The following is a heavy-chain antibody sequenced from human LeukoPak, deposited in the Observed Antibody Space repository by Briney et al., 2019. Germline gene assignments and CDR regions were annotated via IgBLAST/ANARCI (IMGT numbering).Heavy chain of an antibody. Sequence: SETLSLTCAVSGGSISSLNLWSWLRQPPGKGLEWIGEITHSGSTNYNPSLKSRVTISVDTSKNQFSLKLSSVTAADTAVYYCARDRQYCSGGSCYLQEYYNWFDPWGQGTLVTVSS. V-gene: IGHV4-4*02. CDR2: ITHSGST. D-gene: IGHD2-15*01. J-gene: IGHJ5*02. CDR3: ARDRQYCSGGSCYLQEYYNWFDP. CDR1: GGSISSLNL.